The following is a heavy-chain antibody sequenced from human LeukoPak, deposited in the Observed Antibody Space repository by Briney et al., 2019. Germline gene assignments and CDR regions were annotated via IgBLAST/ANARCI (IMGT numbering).Heavy chain of an antibody. J-gene: IGHJ4*02. D-gene: IGHD1-1*01. V-gene: IGHV3-30-3*01. CDR2: ISYDGSNK. Sequence: GGSLRLSCAASGFTFSDYYMSWIRQAPGKGLEWVAVISYDGSNKYYADSVKGRFTISRDNSKNTLYLQMNSLRAEDTAVYYCARVEGNEFDYWGQGTLVTVSS. CDR3: ARVEGNEFDY. CDR1: GFTFSDYY.